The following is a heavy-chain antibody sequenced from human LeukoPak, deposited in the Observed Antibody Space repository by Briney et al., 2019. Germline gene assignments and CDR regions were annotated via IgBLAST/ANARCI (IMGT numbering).Heavy chain of an antibody. CDR1: GGTFSSYA. J-gene: IGHJ6*02. D-gene: IGHD3-22*01. CDR3: ARDDSPYYYYGMDV. CDR2: IIPIFGTA. Sequence: ASVKVSCKASGGTFSSYAISWVRQAPGQGLEWMGGIIPIFGTANYAQKFQGRVTITADESTSTAYMELSSLRSEDTAVYYCARDDSPYYYYGMDVWGQGTTVTVSS. V-gene: IGHV1-69*13.